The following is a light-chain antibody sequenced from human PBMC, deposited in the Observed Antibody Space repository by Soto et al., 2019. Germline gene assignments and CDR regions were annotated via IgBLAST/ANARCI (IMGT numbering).Light chain of an antibody. V-gene: IGLV2-11*01. CDR3: CSYGGSFYV. CDR2: DVN. CDR1: SSDVGGYNY. J-gene: IGLJ1*01. Sequence: QSVLTQPHSVSGSPGQSVAISCSGTSSDVGGYNYVSWYQQHPGKAPKLIIFDVNKRTSGVPDRFSGSKSGSTASLTISGLQAEDEADYYCCSYGGSFYVVGTGTKVTVL.